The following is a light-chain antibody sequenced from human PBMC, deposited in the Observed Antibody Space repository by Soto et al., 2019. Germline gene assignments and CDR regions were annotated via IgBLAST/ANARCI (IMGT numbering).Light chain of an antibody. J-gene: IGKJ2*01. CDR3: QQRSGWYT. V-gene: IGKV3-11*01. Sequence: DIVLTQSPATLSLSPGERATLSCRASQSVSSSLAWYQQKPGQAPRLLIYDASNRATGIPARFSGSGSGTDFTLTISSLEPEDFAIYYCQQRSGWYTFGEGTKLESK. CDR2: DAS. CDR1: QSVSSS.